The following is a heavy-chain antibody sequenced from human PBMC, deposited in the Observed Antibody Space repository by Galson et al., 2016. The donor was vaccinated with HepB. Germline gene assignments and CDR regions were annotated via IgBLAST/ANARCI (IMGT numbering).Heavy chain of an antibody. V-gene: IGHV3-23*01. CDR3: AKDVGYDFWSGSYSPFDY. J-gene: IGHJ4*02. CDR1: GLTFTSYA. D-gene: IGHD3-3*01. CDR2: ISGSGGST. Sequence: SLRLSCAASGLTFTSYAMSWVRQGPGKGLEWVSSISGSGGSTYYADSVKDRFTISRDNSKNTLYLQMNSLRAEDTAVYYCAKDVGYDFWSGSYSPFDYWGQGTLVTVSS.